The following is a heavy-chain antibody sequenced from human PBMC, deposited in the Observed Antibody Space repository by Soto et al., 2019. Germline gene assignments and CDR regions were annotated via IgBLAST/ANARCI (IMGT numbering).Heavy chain of an antibody. CDR1: GFTFSTYG. V-gene: IGHV3-33*05. Sequence: GESLKISCAASGFTFSTYGMHWVRQAPGKGLEWVAVISYDGSNKYYADSVKGRFTISRDNSKNTLYLQMNSLRAEDTAVYYCGKGRSYYYYYGVDVWGQGTTVTVSS. J-gene: IGHJ6*02. CDR2: ISYDGSNK. D-gene: IGHD1-26*01. CDR3: GKGRSYYYYYGVDV.